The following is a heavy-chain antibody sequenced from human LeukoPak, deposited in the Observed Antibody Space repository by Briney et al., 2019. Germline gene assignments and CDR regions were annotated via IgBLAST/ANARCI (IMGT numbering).Heavy chain of an antibody. CDR3: ARDPPYCTNGVCSRNYYMDV. V-gene: IGHV4-4*07. J-gene: IGHJ6*03. CDR1: GGSISSYY. D-gene: IGHD2-8*01. CDR2: IYTSGST. Sequence: SETLSLTCTVSGGSISSYYWSWIRQPAGRGLEWIGRIYTSGSTNYNPALKSRVTMSVDTSKNQFSLKLSSVTAADTAVYYCARDPPYCTNGVCSRNYYMDVWGKGTTVTVSS.